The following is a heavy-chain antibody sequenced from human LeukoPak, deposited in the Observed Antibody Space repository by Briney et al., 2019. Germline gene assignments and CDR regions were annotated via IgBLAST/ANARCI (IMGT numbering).Heavy chain of an antibody. D-gene: IGHD1-26*01. V-gene: IGHV3-48*01. CDR1: GFSFTNHP. CDR3: AREGGRFGDGHHH. J-gene: IGHJ5*02. CDR2: ISSSSKNI. Sequence: GGSLRLSCSASGFSFTNHPLTWVRQAPGKGLEWISYISSSSKNIYYAESVKGRFTISRDNAKNSLYLEMNSLRAEDTAVYYCAREGGRFGDGHHHWGQGILVAVSS.